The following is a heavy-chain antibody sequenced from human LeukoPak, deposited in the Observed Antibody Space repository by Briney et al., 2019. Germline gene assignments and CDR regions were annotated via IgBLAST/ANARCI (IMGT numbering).Heavy chain of an antibody. CDR1: GYTFIGYY. D-gene: IGHD5-12*01. CDR2: INPNSGGT. CDR3: ARRAGGYSGYDNYYYYYYMDV. J-gene: IGHJ6*03. V-gene: IGHV1-2*02. Sequence: ASVKVSCKASGYTFIGYYMHWVRQAPGQGLEWMGWINPNSGGTNYAQKFQGRVTMTRDTSISTAYMELSRLRSDDTAVYYCARRAGGYSGYDNYYYYYYMDVWGKGTTVTVSS.